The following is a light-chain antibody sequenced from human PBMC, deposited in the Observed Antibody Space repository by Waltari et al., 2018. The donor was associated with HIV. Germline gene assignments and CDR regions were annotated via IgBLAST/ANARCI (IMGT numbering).Light chain of an antibody. CDR2: LGS. Sequence: DIVMTQSPLSLPVTPGAPASIPCRSSQSLLHSNGYNYLDWYLQKPGQSPQLLIYLGSNRASGVPDRFSGSGSGTDFTLKISRVEAEDVGVYYCMQALQTLWTFGQGTKVEIK. CDR1: QSLLHSNGYNY. CDR3: MQALQTLWT. J-gene: IGKJ1*01. V-gene: IGKV2-28*01.